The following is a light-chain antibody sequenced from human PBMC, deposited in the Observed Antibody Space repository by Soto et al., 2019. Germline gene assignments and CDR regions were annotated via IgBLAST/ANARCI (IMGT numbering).Light chain of an antibody. V-gene: IGKV3-15*01. CDR3: QQVNSYPIT. CDR1: QSVATN. Sequence: EAVLTQSPATLSVSPGERVTLSCRASQSVATNLAWYQQRPGQAPRLLIYGASKRAIGLPARFSGSGSGTEFTLTITSLQSEDFATYYCQQVNSYPITFGQGTRLEIK. J-gene: IGKJ5*01. CDR2: GAS.